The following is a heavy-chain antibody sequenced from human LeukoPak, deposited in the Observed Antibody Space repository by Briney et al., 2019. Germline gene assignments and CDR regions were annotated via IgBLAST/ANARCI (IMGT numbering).Heavy chain of an antibody. CDR1: GYTFTSYV. Sequence: GASVKVSCKASGYTFTSYVISWVRQAPGQGLEWMGWISAYNGNTNYAQKLQGRVTMTTDTSTSTAYMELRSLRSDDTAVYYCARETYYYDSSGYLDYWGQGTLVTVSS. CDR2: ISAYNGNT. CDR3: ARETYYYDSSGYLDY. J-gene: IGHJ4*02. D-gene: IGHD3-22*01. V-gene: IGHV1-18*01.